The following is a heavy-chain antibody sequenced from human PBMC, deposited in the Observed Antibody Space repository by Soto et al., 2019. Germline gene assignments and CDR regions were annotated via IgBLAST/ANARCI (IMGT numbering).Heavy chain of an antibody. D-gene: IGHD6-6*01. CDR2: ISSTGTYI. J-gene: IGHJ3*02. Sequence: EVQLVESGGGLVKPGGSLRLSCAASGITFSSYSMNWVRQAPGKGLEWVSSISSTGTYIDYADSVKGLFTISRDNAKTSLILQLDSLRAEDAALYYCARETDPYSSSSHAFDIWGRGTMVTVSS. V-gene: IGHV3-21*04. CDR3: ARETDPYSSSSHAFDI. CDR1: GITFSSYS.